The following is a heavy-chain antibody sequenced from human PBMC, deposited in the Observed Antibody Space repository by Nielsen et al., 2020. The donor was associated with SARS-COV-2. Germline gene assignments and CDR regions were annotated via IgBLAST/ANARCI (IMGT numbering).Heavy chain of an antibody. J-gene: IGHJ4*02. V-gene: IGHV3-30*18. CDR2: ISFDGSNT. CDR1: GFTFSSFV. CDR3: AKSNVVRGIIGYYFEY. D-gene: IGHD3-10*01. Sequence: GESLKISCAASGFTFSSFVMYWVRQAPGKGLEWVAVISFDGSNTYYADSVKGRFTISRDNFKNTLYLQMNSLRTEDTAVYYCAKSNVVRGIIGYYFEYWGRGTAVNVSS.